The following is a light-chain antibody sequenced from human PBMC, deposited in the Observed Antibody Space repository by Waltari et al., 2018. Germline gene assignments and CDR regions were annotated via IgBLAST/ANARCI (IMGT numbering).Light chain of an antibody. CDR2: VNSDGSH. CDR1: SGHTTYA. CDR3: QAWGAGVGV. Sequence: QLVLAQSTSASASLGASVKLSCTVTSGHTTYAIAWHQQQPGKGPRYLMRVNSDGSHIKGDGIPVRFSGSRSGADRYLIISSLQSEDEADYYCQAWGAGVGVFGGGTKLSVL. V-gene: IGLV4-69*01. J-gene: IGLJ3*02.